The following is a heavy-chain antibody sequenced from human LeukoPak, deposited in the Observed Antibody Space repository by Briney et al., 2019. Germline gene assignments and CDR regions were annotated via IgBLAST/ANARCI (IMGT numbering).Heavy chain of an antibody. CDR1: GGSISSSSYY. D-gene: IGHD3-10*01. CDR3: ARGYSYYYVDY. CDR2: IYYSGST. V-gene: IGHV4-39*07. J-gene: IGHJ4*02. Sequence: PSETLSLTCTVSGGSISSSSYYWGWIRQPPGKGLEWIGSIYYSGSTYYNPSLKSRVTISVDTSKNQFSLKLSSVTAADTAVYYCARGYSYYYVDYWGQGTLVTVSS.